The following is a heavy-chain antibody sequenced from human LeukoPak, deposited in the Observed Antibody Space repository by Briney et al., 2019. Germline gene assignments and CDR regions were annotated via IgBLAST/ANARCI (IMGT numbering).Heavy chain of an antibody. J-gene: IGHJ4*02. CDR1: GGTFGSYA. CDR3: ARDDSSGHYYDY. V-gene: IGHV1-69*04. D-gene: IGHD3-22*01. Sequence: SVKVSCKASGGTFGSYAISWVRQAPGQGLEWMGRIIPILGIANYAQKFQGRVTITADKSTSTAYMELSSLRSEDTAVYYCARDDSSGHYYDYWGQGTLVTVSS. CDR2: IIPILGIA.